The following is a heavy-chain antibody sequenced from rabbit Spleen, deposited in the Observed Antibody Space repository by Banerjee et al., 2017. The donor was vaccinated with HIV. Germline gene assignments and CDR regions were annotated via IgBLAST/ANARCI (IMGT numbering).Heavy chain of an antibody. CDR2: IDPVFGIT. CDR3: ARDGTGGSYFAL. D-gene: IGHD8-1*01. Sequence: QLMESGGGLVQPGGSLKLSCKASGFTLSNYYMNWVRQAPGKGLEWIGYIDPVFGITYYANWVNGRFSISRENAQNTVFLQMTSLTAADTATYFCARDGTGGSYFALWGPGTLVTVS. J-gene: IGHJ6*01. CDR1: GFTLSNYY. V-gene: IGHV1S7*01.